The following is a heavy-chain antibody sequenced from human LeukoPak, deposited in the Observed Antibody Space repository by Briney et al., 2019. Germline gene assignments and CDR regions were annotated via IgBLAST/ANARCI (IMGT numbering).Heavy chain of an antibody. CDR2: ISAYNGNT. CDR1: GYTFTSYG. V-gene: IGHV1-18*01. CDR3: ARDDLAYCGGDCYYYFDY. J-gene: IGHJ4*02. Sequence: ASVKVSCKASGYTFTSYGISWVRQAPGQGLEWMGWISAYNGNTNYAQKLQGRVTMTTDTSTSTAYMELRSLRSDDTAVYYCARDDLAYCGGDCYYYFDYWGQGTLVTVSS. D-gene: IGHD2-21*02.